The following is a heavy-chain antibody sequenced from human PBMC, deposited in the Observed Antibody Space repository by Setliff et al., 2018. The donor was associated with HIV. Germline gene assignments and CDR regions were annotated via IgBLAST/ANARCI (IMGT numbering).Heavy chain of an antibody. CDR3: AREDFWSGDQDYYYMDV. V-gene: IGHV4-38-2*02. D-gene: IGHD3-3*01. J-gene: IGHJ6*03. Sequence: SETLSLTCAVSGFSISTNYYWGWIRQPPGKGLDWIGSIYHSGSTYYNPPLKSRVTISVDTSKNQFSLKLSSVTAADTAVYYCAREDFWSGDQDYYYMDVWGKGTTVTVSS. CDR2: IYHSGST. CDR1: GFSISTNYY.